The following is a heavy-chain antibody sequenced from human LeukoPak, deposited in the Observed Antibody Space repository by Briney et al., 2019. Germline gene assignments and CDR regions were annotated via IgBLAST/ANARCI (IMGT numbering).Heavy chain of an antibody. D-gene: IGHD5-12*01. J-gene: IGHJ4*02. Sequence: SETLSLTCTVSGGSINTYYWSWIRQPPGKGLEWIGYIYYTGSTNYSPSLNSRVTISVDTSKNQFSLKLSSVTAADTAVYYCARGYSTIDYWGQGTLVTVTS. CDR2: IYYTGST. V-gene: IGHV4-59*01. CDR1: GGSINTYY. CDR3: ARGYSTIDY.